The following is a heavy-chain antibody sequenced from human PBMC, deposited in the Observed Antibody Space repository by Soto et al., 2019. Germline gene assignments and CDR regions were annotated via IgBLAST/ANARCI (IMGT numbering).Heavy chain of an antibody. CDR2: ISWNRRSI. CDR3: VKCSDGGSCYTFDF. D-gene: IGHD2-15*01. J-gene: IGHJ4*02. Sequence: EVQPVESGGGLVQPGRSLRLSCAASGFTFDDYATHWVRQAPGKGLDWVSGISWNRRSIGYADSVKGRFTISRDNAKNSLYLQMNSLRSEDTALYYCVKCSDGGSCYTFDFWGQRTLVTVSS. V-gene: IGHV3-9*01. CDR1: GFTFDDYA.